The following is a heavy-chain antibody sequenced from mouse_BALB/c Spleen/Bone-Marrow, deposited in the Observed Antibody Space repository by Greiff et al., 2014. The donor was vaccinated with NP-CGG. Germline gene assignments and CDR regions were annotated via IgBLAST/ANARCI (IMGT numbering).Heavy chain of an antibody. Sequence: VQVVESGAELVKPGTSVKMSCKASGYTFTGYWMHWVKQRPGQGLEWIGDIYPGSDSTNYNEKFKSKATLTVDTSSSTAYMQLSSLTSEDSAAYYCAREKDWVFDYWGQGTTLTVSS. J-gene: IGHJ2*01. CDR1: GYTFTGYW. D-gene: IGHD4-1*01. CDR2: IYPGSDST. CDR3: AREKDWVFDY. V-gene: IGHV1-55*01.